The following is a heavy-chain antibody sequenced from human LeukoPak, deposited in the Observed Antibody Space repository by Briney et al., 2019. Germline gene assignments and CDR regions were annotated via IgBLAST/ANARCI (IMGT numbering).Heavy chain of an antibody. CDR2: IGGRSITI. CDR1: GFTFSSYA. CDR3: ARGMRSDDF. V-gene: IGHV3-23*01. Sequence: GGSLRLSCAASGFTFSSYAMTWVRQAPGKGPEWVSSIGGRSITISYADSVKGRFTISRDNSRNTIYLQMDNLRVEDSAVYSCARGMRSDDFWGQGTLVTVSS. J-gene: IGHJ4*02.